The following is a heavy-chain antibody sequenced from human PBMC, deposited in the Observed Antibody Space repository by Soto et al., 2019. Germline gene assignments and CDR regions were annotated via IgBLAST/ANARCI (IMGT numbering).Heavy chain of an antibody. Sequence: QVQLQQSGPGLVKPSQTLSLTCTVSGGSISGDYYHWTWIRQSPGKGLEWIGYVFHSGSVLYNPSLKSRLNISVDTSKNQFSLSLSSVTAADTAVYFCAREDDGGDRDYYGLDVWGQGTTVTVSS. V-gene: IGHV4-30-4*08. CDR1: GGSISGDYYH. J-gene: IGHJ6*02. CDR2: VFHSGSV. D-gene: IGHD2-21*02. CDR3: AREDDGGDRDYYGLDV.